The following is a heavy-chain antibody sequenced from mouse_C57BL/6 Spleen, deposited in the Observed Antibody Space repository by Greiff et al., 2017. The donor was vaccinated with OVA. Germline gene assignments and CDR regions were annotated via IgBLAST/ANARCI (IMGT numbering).Heavy chain of an antibody. CDR3: ARITTVVDYWYFDV. J-gene: IGHJ1*03. D-gene: IGHD1-1*01. V-gene: IGHV1-69*01. CDR1: GYTFTSYW. CDR2: IDPSDSYT. Sequence: QVQLQQSGAELVMPGASVKLSCKASGYTFTSYWMHWVKQRPGQGLEWIGEIDPSDSYTNYNQKFKGKSTLTVDKSSSTAYMQLSSLTSEDSAVYYCARITTVVDYWYFDVWGTGTTVTVSS.